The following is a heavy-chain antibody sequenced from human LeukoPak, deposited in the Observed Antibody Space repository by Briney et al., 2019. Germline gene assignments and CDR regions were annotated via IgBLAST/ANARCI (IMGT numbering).Heavy chain of an antibody. CDR1: GFTFSGSW. V-gene: IGHV3-7*03. CDR3: AKNSGWFRFDY. J-gene: IGHJ4*02. CDR2: IKEDGSEE. D-gene: IGHD6-13*01. Sequence: GGSLRLSCAASGFTFSGSWMDWVRQAPGKGLEWVANIKEDGSEEYYVDSVKGRFTISRDNAKNSLYLQMNSLRAEDTAVYYCAKNSGWFRFDYWGQGTLVTVPS.